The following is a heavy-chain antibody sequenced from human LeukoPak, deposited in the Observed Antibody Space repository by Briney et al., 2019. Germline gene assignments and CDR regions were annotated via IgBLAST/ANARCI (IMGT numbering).Heavy chain of an antibody. V-gene: IGHV1-8*02. D-gene: IGHD5-24*01. CDR2: MNPNSGNT. CDR3: ATGPREAFDI. J-gene: IGHJ3*02. Sequence: ASVKVSCKASGYTFTSYDINWVRQATGQGLEWMGWMNPNSGNTGYAQKFQGRVTMTEDTSTDTAYMELSSLRSEDTAVYYCATGPREAFDIWGQGTMVTVSS. CDR1: GYTFTSYD.